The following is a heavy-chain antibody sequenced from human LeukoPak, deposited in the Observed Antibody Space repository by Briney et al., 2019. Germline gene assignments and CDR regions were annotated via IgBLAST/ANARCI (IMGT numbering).Heavy chain of an antibody. Sequence: PGRSLRLSCATSGFTFSSYAMHWVRQAPGKGLEWVAVISYDGSNKYYADSVKGRFTISRDNSKNTLYLQMNSLRAEDTAVYYCARPLNVWFDPWGQGTLVTVSS. CDR2: ISYDGSNK. V-gene: IGHV3-30-3*01. D-gene: IGHD2-8*01. CDR1: GFTFSSYA. J-gene: IGHJ5*02. CDR3: ARPLNVWFDP.